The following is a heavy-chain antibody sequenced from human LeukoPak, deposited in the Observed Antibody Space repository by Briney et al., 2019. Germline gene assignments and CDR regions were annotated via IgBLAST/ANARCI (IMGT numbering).Heavy chain of an antibody. V-gene: IGHV3-21*01. J-gene: IGHJ6*02. D-gene: IGHD3-10*01. Sequence: GGSLRLSCAASGFTFSTYSMNWVRQAPGKGLEWVSSISSSSSYIYYADSLKGRFTISRDNAKNSLNLQMNSLRAEDTAVYYCARIYGSGSYPWIMDVWGQGTTVTVSS. CDR1: GFTFSTYS. CDR2: ISSSSSYI. CDR3: ARIYGSGSYPWIMDV.